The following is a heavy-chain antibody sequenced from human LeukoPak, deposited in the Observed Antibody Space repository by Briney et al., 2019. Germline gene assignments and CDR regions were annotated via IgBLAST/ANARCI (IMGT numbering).Heavy chain of an antibody. Sequence: GASVKVSCKASGYTFTSYGISWVRQMPGKGLEWMGIIYPGDSDTRYSPSFQGQVTISADKSISTAYLQWSSLKASDTAMYYCARRASWSGYYSYWGQGTLVTVSS. V-gene: IGHV5-51*01. D-gene: IGHD3-3*01. CDR2: IYPGDSDT. CDR1: GYTFTSYG. J-gene: IGHJ4*02. CDR3: ARRASWSGYYSY.